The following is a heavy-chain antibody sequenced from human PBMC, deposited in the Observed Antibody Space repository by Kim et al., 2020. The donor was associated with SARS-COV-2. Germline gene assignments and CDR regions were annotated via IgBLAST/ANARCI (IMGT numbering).Heavy chain of an antibody. CDR2: K. CDR3: ARDRLGEYGMDV. D-gene: IGHD3-16*01. J-gene: IGHJ6*02. Sequence: KSYADSVKGRFTISRDNSKNTLYLQMNSLRAEDTAVYYCARDRLGEYGMDVWGQGTTVTVSS. V-gene: IGHV3-33*01.